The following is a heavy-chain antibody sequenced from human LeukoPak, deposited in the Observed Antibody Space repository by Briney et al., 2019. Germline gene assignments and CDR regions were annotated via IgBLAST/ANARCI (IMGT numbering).Heavy chain of an antibody. Sequence: PSETLSLTCTVSGGSISGYYWSWIRQPPGEGLEWIGYIYSSGSTNYNPSLGGRVTVSVDTSKNQFSLQLSSVTAADTAVYYCARFAYCGGHCWYYFDYWGQGTLVTVSS. CDR2: IYSSGST. D-gene: IGHD2-21*02. CDR1: GGSISGYY. V-gene: IGHV4-59*01. J-gene: IGHJ4*02. CDR3: ARFAYCGGHCWYYFDY.